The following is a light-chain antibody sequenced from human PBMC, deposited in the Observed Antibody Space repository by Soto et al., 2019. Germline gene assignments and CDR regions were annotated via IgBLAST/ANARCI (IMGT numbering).Light chain of an antibody. CDR1: SSDVGGYNY. Sequence: QSALTQPPSASGSPGQSVTISCTGTSSDVGGYNYVSWCQQHPGKAPKLMIYEVSKRPSGVPDRFSGSKSGNTASLTVSGFQAEDEADYYCSSYAGSSVVFGGGTKLTVL. CDR3: SSYAGSSVV. V-gene: IGLV2-8*01. CDR2: EVS. J-gene: IGLJ2*01.